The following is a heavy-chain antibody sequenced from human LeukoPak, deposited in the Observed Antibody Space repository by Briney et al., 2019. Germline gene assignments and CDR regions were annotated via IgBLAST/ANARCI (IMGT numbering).Heavy chain of an antibody. J-gene: IGHJ4*02. D-gene: IGHD6-6*01. V-gene: IGHV4-39*01. CDR1: GGSISSSSYY. CDR3: ARHKLPIDY. Sequence: PSETLSLTCTVSGGSISSSSYYWGWIRQPPGKGLEWIGSIYYSGNTYYNPSIKSRVTISVDTSKNQFSLNLTAVTAADTAVYYCARHKLPIDYWGQGTLVTVSS. CDR2: IYYSGNT.